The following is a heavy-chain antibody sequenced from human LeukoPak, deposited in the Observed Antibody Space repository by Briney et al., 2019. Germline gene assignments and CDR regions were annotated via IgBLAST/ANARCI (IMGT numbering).Heavy chain of an antibody. V-gene: IGHV3-7*05. CDR1: GFIFSTYW. CDR3: ARRGTSSSWAHFDY. D-gene: IGHD6-13*01. Sequence: GSLRLSCAASGFIFSTYWLSWVRQAPGKGLEWVANINQDGSEIYYVESVQGRFTISRDNVDNSLYLQMNRLGAEDTAVYYCARRGTSSSWAHFDYWGQGTLVTVSS. J-gene: IGHJ4*02. CDR2: INQDGSEI.